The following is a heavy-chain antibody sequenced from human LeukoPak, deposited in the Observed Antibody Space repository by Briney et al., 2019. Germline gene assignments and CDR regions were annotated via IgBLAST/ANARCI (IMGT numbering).Heavy chain of an antibody. CDR2: INPNSGGT. J-gene: IGHJ3*02. D-gene: IGHD2-2*02. CDR3: ANTGGYCSSTSCYRAFDI. CDR1: GYTYTGYY. Sequence: ASVKVSCKASGYTYTGYYMHWVRQAPGQGLAWMGRINPNSGGTNYAQKFQGRVTMTRDTSISTAYMELSRLRSDDTAVYYCANTGGYCSSTSCYRAFDIWGQGTMVTVSS. V-gene: IGHV1-2*06.